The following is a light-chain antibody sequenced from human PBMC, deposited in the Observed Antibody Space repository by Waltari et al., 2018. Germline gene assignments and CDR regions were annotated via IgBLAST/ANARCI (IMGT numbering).Light chain of an antibody. Sequence: QSALTQPASVSGSPGQSLTISCTGTSSDVGGHDFVSWYQQSPGKAPKLIIYGVSDRPSGVSNRFSGSKSGNTASLTISGLQTEDEADYYCSSYTSTSTPYNVFGSGTKVTVL. CDR1: SSDVGGHDF. CDR2: GVS. J-gene: IGLJ6*01. V-gene: IGLV2-14*03. CDR3: SSYTSTSTPYNV.